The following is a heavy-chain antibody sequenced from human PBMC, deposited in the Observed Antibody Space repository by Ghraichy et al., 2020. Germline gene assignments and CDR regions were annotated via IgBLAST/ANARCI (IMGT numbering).Heavy chain of an antibody. CDR3: ATDISFGRPGNY. D-gene: IGHD3-3*01. CDR1: GFTFSDYY. J-gene: IGHJ4*02. Sequence: GSQNISCAASGFTFSDYYMDWVRQAPGKGLEWVARIRNKARSYTTGYAASVTGRFTISRDDSKNSVYLQMNSLKTEDTAMYYCATDISFGRPGNYWGQGTLVTVSS. CDR2: IRNKARSYTT. V-gene: IGHV3-72*01.